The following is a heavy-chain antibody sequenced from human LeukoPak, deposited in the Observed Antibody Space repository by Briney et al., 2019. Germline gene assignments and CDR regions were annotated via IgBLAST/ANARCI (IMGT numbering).Heavy chain of an antibody. D-gene: IGHD1-1*01. J-gene: IGHJ4*02. CDR3: ARNTGNWDLDY. CDR1: GYTFTNYG. V-gene: IGHV1-18*01. CDR2: ISTYNGNT. Sequence: ASVKVSCKASGYTFTNYGISWVRQAPGQGLEWMGWISTYNGNTHYAQNFQGTFTMTTDTSTTTAYMELRILRSDDTAVYYCARNTGNWDLDYWGQGTLVTVSS.